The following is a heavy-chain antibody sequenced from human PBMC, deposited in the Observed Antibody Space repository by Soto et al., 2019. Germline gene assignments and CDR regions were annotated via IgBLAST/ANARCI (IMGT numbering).Heavy chain of an antibody. CDR3: ARWWSGSRQGFNP. V-gene: IGHV4-31*03. CDR1: GGSISSGDYY. D-gene: IGHD3-3*01. Sequence: SETLPLTCTVSGGSISSGDYYWSWIRQHPGKGLEWIGYIYYSGSTYYNPSLKSRVTISVDTSKNQFSLKLSSVTAADTAVYYCARWWSGSRQGFNPWGQGTLVTVSS. J-gene: IGHJ5*02. CDR2: IYYSGST.